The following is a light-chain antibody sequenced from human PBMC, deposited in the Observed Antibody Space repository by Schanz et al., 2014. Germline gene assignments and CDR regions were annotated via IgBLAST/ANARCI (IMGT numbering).Light chain of an antibody. CDR1: QSVSSNY. J-gene: IGKJ4*01. Sequence: EIVLTQSPGTLSLSPGERATLSCRASQSVSSNYLAWYQQKPGQAPRLLIYGASRRAAGIPDRFSGSGSGTDFSLTISRLEPEDSAVYYCQHRSNWPLTFGGGTKVEIK. CDR2: GAS. CDR3: QHRSNWPLT. V-gene: IGKV3D-20*02.